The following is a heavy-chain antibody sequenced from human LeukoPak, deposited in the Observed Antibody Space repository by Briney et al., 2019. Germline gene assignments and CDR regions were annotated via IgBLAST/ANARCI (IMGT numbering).Heavy chain of an antibody. Sequence: ASVKVSCKASGYTFTSDGISWVRQAPGQGLEWMGWISAYNGNTNYAQKLQGRVTMTTDTSTSTAYMELRSLRSDDTAVYYCASWAHYYYDSSGYLNWGQGTLVTVSS. CDR2: ISAYNGNT. CDR3: ASWAHYYYDSSGYLN. V-gene: IGHV1-18*01. J-gene: IGHJ4*02. D-gene: IGHD3-22*01. CDR1: GYTFTSDG.